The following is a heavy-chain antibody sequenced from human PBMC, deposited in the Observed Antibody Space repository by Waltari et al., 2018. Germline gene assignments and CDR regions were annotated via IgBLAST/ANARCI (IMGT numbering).Heavy chain of an antibody. V-gene: IGHV1-2*02. CDR1: GYTFTGYY. Sequence: QVQLVQSGAEVKKPGASVKVSCKASGYTFTGYYMHWVRQAPGQGLEWMGRINPNSGGTNYAQKFQGRVTMTRDTSISTAYMELSRLRSDDTAVYYCARDLTYYDSSGYSETFDYWGQGTLVTVSS. J-gene: IGHJ4*02. CDR2: INPNSGGT. D-gene: IGHD3-22*01. CDR3: ARDLTYYDSSGYSETFDY.